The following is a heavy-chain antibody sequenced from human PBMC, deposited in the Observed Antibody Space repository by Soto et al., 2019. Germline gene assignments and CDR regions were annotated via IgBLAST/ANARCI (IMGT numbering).Heavy chain of an antibody. D-gene: IGHD3-9*01. J-gene: IGHJ4*02. CDR3: ARDGAFFYDILTGYYTPAVSFDY. Sequence: ASVNVSCKAAGYSFTSYDINWVRQATGQGLEWMGWMNPNSGNTGYAQKFQGRVTMTRNTSISTAYVELSSLRSEDTAVYYCARDGAFFYDILTGYYTPAVSFDYWGQGTLVTVSS. CDR2: MNPNSGNT. V-gene: IGHV1-8*01. CDR1: GYSFTSYD.